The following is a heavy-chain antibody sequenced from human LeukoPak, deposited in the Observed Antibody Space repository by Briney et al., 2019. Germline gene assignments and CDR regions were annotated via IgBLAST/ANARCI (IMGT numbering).Heavy chain of an antibody. CDR3: ARDRSPAAGTSPDY. CDR1: GFTFSSYA. Sequence: GGSLRLSCAASGFTFSSYAMHWVRQAPGKGLEWVAVISYDGSNKYYADSVKGRFTISRDNSKNTLYLQMNSLRAEDTAVYYCARDRSPAAGTSPDYWGQGTLVTVSS. D-gene: IGHD6-13*01. J-gene: IGHJ4*02. V-gene: IGHV3-30-3*01. CDR2: ISYDGSNK.